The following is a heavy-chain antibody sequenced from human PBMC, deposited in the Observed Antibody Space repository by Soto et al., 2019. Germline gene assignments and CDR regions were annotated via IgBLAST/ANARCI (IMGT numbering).Heavy chain of an antibody. CDR1: GGSISTYH. Sequence: SETLSLTCTVSGGSISTYHWSWIRQSPGKGLEWIGYIDYTGIPNYNASLKSRVTMSVDTSKNQFSLKVTSVTATDTAVYYCARHGERTIRSLNWFDPWGQGTLVTVSS. D-gene: IGHD4-17*01. J-gene: IGHJ5*02. V-gene: IGHV4-59*08. CDR3: ARHGERTIRSLNWFDP. CDR2: IDYTGIP.